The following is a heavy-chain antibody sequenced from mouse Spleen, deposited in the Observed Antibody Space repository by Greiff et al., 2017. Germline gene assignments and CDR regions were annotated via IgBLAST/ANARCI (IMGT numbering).Heavy chain of an antibody. V-gene: IGHV2-4*01. J-gene: IGHJ4*01. CDR1: GFSLTSYG. D-gene: IGHD1-1*01. Sequence: VQLQQSGPGLVQPSQSLSITCTVSGFSLTSYGVHWVRQPPGKGLEWLGVIWSGGSTDYNAAFISRLSISKDNSKSQVFFKMNSLQADDTAIYYCAKTGSSSYYYAMDYWGQGTSVTVSS. CDR2: IWSGGST. CDR3: AKTGSSSYYYAMDY.